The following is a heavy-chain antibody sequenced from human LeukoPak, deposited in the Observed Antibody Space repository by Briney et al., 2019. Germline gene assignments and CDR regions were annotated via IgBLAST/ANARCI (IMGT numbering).Heavy chain of an antibody. CDR2: ISACNGNT. D-gene: IGHD5-12*01. Sequence: GASVKDSCKASGYTFTSYGISWVRQAPGQGLEWMGWISACNGNTNYAQKLQGRVTMTTDTSTSTAYMELRSLRSDDTAVYYCARDSSGYLLYYYYYYMDVWGKGTTVTVSS. J-gene: IGHJ6*03. V-gene: IGHV1-18*01. CDR1: GYTFTSYG. CDR3: ARDSSGYLLYYYYYYMDV.